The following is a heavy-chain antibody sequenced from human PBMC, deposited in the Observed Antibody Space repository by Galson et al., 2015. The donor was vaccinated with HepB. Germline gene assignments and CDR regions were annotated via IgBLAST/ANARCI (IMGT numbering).Heavy chain of an antibody. D-gene: IGHD3-22*01. CDR3: VRMGDLSGYSSC. Sequence: SLRLSCAVSGLNFDTAWMSWVRQAPGKGLEWVGRIRTKTDGGTADYAAPVKGRFTVSRDDSKNTAFLQMNSLRTEDTAVYYCVRMGDLSGYSSCWGQGTLVTVSS. V-gene: IGHV3-15*01. CDR1: GLNFDTAW. CDR2: IRTKTDGGTA. J-gene: IGHJ4*02.